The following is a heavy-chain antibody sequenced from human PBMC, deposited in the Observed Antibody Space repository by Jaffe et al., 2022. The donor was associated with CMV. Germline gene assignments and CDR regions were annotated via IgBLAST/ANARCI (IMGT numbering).Heavy chain of an antibody. V-gene: IGHV4-39*01. CDR1: GGSISSSSYY. Sequence: QLQLQESGPGLVKPSETLSLTCTVSGGSISSSSYYWGWIRQPPGKGLEWIGSIYYSGSTYYNPSLKSRVTISVDTSKNQFSLKLSSVTAADTAVYYCARWGQWLVRSWFDPWGQGTLVTVSS. J-gene: IGHJ5*02. CDR2: IYYSGST. CDR3: ARWGQWLVRSWFDP. D-gene: IGHD6-19*01.